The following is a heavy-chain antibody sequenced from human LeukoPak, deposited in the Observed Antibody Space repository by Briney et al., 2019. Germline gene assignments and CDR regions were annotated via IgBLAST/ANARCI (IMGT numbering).Heavy chain of an antibody. D-gene: IGHD4-11*01. CDR2: ISCSGSTK. CDR3: ARDPDSTTANYFDD. Sequence: PGGSLRLSCAASGFTFSSYEMNWVRQAPGKGLEWVSYISCSGSTKYYADYVKGRFTISRDNAKNSLCLQMNSLRAEDTAVYYCARDPDSTTANYFDDWGQGTLVTVSS. J-gene: IGHJ4*02. CDR1: GFTFSSYE. V-gene: IGHV3-48*03.